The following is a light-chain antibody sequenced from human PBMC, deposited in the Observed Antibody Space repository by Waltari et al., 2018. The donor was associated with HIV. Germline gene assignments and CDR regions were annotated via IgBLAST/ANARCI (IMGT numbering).Light chain of an antibody. CDR1: QSVNNNY. J-gene: IGKJ1*01. CDR3: QQYGTSPRT. V-gene: IGKV3-20*01. CDR2: GAS. Sequence: EIVLTQSPGTLSLSPGERATLSCRASQSVNNNYLAWYQQKPDQAPRLLIHGASSRATGIPTRFSGSGFGTDFTLTVSRLEPEYSAVYYWQQYGTSPRTFGRGTKLEI.